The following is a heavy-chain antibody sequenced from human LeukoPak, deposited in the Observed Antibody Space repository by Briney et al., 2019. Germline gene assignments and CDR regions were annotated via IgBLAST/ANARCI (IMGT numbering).Heavy chain of an antibody. CDR3: AKIQVPAMGAFDY. CDR1: GFTFSSYA. V-gene: IGHV3-23*01. J-gene: IGHJ4*02. CDR2: ISGSGGST. D-gene: IGHD5-18*01. Sequence: QTGGSLRLSCAASGFTFSSYAMSWVRQAPGKGLEWVSAISGSGGSTYYADSVKGRFTISRDNSKNTLYLQMNSLRAEDTAVYYCAKIQVPAMGAFDYWGQGTLVTVSS.